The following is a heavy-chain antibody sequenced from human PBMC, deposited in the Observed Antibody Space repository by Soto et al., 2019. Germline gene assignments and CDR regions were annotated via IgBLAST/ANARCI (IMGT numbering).Heavy chain of an antibody. Sequence: GSLRLSCAASGFTFSSYWMSWVRQAPGKGLEWVANIKQDGSEKYYVDSVKGRFTISRDNAKNSLYLQMNSLRAEDTAVYYCARDLGDNYFDYWGQGTLVTVSA. V-gene: IGHV3-7*01. CDR3: ARDLGDNYFDY. J-gene: IGHJ4*02. D-gene: IGHD3-16*01. CDR2: IKQDGSEK. CDR1: GFTFSSYW.